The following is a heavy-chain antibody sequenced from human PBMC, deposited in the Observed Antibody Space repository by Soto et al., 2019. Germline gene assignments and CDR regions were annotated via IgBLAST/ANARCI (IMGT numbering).Heavy chain of an antibody. CDR2: IKQDGSEK. CDR1: GFTFINYW. J-gene: IGHJ4*02. V-gene: IGHV3-7*03. CDR3: ARQDSYFDY. Sequence: GSLRLSCAASGFTFINYWMSWVRQAPGKGLEWVANIKQDGSEKYYVDSVKGRFIISRDNAKNSLYLQMNSLRAEDTAVYYCARQDSYFDYWGQGTLVTVSS.